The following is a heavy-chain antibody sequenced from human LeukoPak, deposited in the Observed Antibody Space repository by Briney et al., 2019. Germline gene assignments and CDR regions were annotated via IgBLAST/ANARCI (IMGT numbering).Heavy chain of an antibody. CDR3: AKVPTGTGSYFDY. J-gene: IGHJ4*02. Sequence: ASVKVSCKASGYTFTGYYMHWVRQAPGQGLEWMGIINPSGGSTSYAQKFQGRVTMTRDTSTSTVYMELSSLRSEDTAVYYCAKVPTGTGSYFDYWGQGTLVTVSS. CDR2: INPSGGST. V-gene: IGHV1-46*01. CDR1: GYTFTGYY. D-gene: IGHD1-1*01.